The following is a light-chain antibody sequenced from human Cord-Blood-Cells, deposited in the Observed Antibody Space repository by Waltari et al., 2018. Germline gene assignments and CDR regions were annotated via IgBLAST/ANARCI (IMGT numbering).Light chain of an antibody. V-gene: IGLV2-11*01. Sequence: QSALTQPRSASGSPGQSVTISCTGPSSDVGGYNYVSWYQQHPGKAPKLMIYDVSKRPSGVPDRFSGSKSGNTASLTISGLQAEDEADYYCCSYAGSYSRYVFGTGTKVTVL. J-gene: IGLJ1*01. CDR1: SSDVGGYNY. CDR2: DVS. CDR3: CSYAGSYSRYV.